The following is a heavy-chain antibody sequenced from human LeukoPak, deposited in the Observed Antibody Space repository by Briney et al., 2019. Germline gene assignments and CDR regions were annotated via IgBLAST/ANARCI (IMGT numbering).Heavy chain of an antibody. V-gene: IGHV3-66*01. J-gene: IGHJ4*02. CDR2: IYSGGST. D-gene: IGHD3-22*01. CDR3: ARETGVYDSSGYSF. Sequence: PGGSLRLSCAASGFTVSSNYMSWVRQAPGKGLEWVSVIYSGGSTYYADSVKGRFTISRDNSKNTLYLQMNSLRAEDTAVYYCARETGVYDSSGYSFWGQGTLVTVYS. CDR1: GFTVSSNY.